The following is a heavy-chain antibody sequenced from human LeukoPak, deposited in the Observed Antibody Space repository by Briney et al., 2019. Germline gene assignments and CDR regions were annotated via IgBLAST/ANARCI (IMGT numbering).Heavy chain of an antibody. D-gene: IGHD1-14*01. CDR2: INSDGSAT. V-gene: IGHV3-74*01. CDR1: GFTFSNYW. Sequence: QPGGSLRLSCAASGFTFSNYWMHWVRQAPGKGLVWVSRINSDGSATTYADSVKGRFTISRDNAKNTLSLQMSSLRQEGTAVYYCAKNWDRLDSWGQGTLVTVSS. CDR3: AKNWDRLDS. J-gene: IGHJ4*02.